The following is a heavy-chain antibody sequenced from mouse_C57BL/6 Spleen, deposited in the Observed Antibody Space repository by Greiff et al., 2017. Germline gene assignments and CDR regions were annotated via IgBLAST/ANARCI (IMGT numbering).Heavy chain of an antibody. Sequence: EVMLVESGGGLVKPGGSLKLSCAASGFTFSSYAMSWVRQTPEKRLEWVATISDGGSYTYYPDNVKGRFTISRDNAKNNLYLQMSHLKSEDTAMYYCAREGELGDYFDYWGQGTTLTVSS. CDR3: AREGELGDYFDY. J-gene: IGHJ2*01. V-gene: IGHV5-4*01. CDR1: GFTFSSYA. D-gene: IGHD4-1*01. CDR2: ISDGGSYT.